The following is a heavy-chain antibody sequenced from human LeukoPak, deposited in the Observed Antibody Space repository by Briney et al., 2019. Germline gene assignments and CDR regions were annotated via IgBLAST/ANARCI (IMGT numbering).Heavy chain of an antibody. Sequence: KPSETLSHTCTVSGGSISSSSYYWGWIRQPPGKGLEWIGSIYYSGSTYYNPSLKSRVTISVDTPKNQFSLKLSSVTAADTAVYYCARHEVSGWYYFDYWGQGTLVTVSS. CDR3: ARHEVSGWYYFDY. V-gene: IGHV4-39*01. D-gene: IGHD6-19*01. CDR1: GGSISSSSYY. CDR2: IYYSGST. J-gene: IGHJ4*02.